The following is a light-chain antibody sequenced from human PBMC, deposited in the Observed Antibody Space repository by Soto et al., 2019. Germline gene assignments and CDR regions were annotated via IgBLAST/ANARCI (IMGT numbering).Light chain of an antibody. V-gene: IGKV3-20*01. CDR3: QQYTTSLPWT. Sequence: EIVLTQSPGTLSLSPGESATLSCRASQSVSSNYLVWYQQKPGQAPRLLIYGASSRATGIPDRFSGSGSGTDFTLTISRLEPEDFATYYCQQYTTSLPWTFGQGTKVEI. CDR2: GAS. J-gene: IGKJ1*01. CDR1: QSVSSNY.